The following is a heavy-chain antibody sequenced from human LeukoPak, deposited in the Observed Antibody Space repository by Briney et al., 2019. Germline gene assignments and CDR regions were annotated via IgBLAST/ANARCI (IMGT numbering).Heavy chain of an antibody. CDR3: ARDFD. J-gene: IGHJ4*02. CDR2: INQGGSDT. CDR1: GFTFCSTR. V-gene: IGHV3-7*05. Sequence: GVPLRLSCVASGFTFCSTRMTWVRQAPGKGLEWVANINQGGSDTYYVNSVKGRFTVSRDNAKNSLYLQMNSLRAEDAAVYYCARDFDWGQGTLVTVSS.